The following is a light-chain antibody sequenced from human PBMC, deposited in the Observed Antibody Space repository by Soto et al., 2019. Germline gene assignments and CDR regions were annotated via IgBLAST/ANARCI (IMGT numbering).Light chain of an antibody. Sequence: EIVLTQSPATLSSFPGDRVTLSCRASQYINTRLAWYQHRPGQAPRLLIYQTSLRAAGIPARFSGSGSGTDFTLTISDLEPADFGLYYCQQRLNWPPGFGQGTKVDIK. CDR1: QYINTR. CDR2: QTS. V-gene: IGKV3-11*01. CDR3: QQRLNWPPG. J-gene: IGKJ1*01.